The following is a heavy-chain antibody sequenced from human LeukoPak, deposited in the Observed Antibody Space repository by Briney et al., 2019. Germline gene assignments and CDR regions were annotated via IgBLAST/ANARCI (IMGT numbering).Heavy chain of an antibody. V-gene: IGHV3-43*01. J-gene: IGHJ4*02. CDR1: GFTFDDYT. CDR3: AKGGGYRIAAAGSPDY. Sequence: PGGSLRLSCAASGFTFDDYTMHWVRQAPGKGLEWVSLIIWDGGSTYYADSVKGRFTISRDNSKNSLYLQMNSLRTEDTALYYCAKGGGYRIAAAGSPDYWGQGTLVTVSS. D-gene: IGHD6-13*01. CDR2: IIWDGGST.